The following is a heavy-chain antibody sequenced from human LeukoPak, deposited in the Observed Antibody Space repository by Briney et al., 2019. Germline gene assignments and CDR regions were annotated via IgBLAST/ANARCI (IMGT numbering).Heavy chain of an antibody. V-gene: IGHV3-21*01. J-gene: IGHJ4*02. CDR1: GFTFSSYS. CDR2: ISSSSSYI. D-gene: IGHD6-19*01. CDR3: ARDGAGYSSGWPYYFDY. Sequence: GGSLRLSCAASGFTFSSYSMNWVRQAPGKGLEWVSSISSSSSYIYYADSVKGRFTISRDNAKNPLYLQMNSLRAEDTAAYYCARDGAGYSSGWPYYFDYWGQGTLVTVSS.